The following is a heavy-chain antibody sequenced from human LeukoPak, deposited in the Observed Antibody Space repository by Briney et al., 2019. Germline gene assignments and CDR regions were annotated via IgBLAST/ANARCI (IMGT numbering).Heavy chain of an antibody. D-gene: IGHD1-26*01. J-gene: IGHJ4*02. CDR2: IRYDGSNK. Sequence: PGGSLRLSCAASGFTFSSYGMHWVRQAPGKGLEWVAFIRYDGSNKYYADSVKGRFTISRDNSKNTLYLQMNSLRAEDTAVYYCSRDFVGADDYWGQGTLVTVSS. CDR3: SRDFVGADDY. CDR1: GFTFSSYG. V-gene: IGHV3-30*02.